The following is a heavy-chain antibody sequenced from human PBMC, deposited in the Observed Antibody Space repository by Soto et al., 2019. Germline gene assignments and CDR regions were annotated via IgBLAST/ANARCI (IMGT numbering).Heavy chain of an antibody. CDR3: ARNFRSSSLVHFDH. Sequence: ASVKVSCKASGYTFTSYDINWVRQATGQGLEWMGWMNPNSGNTGYAQKFQGRVTMTRNTSISTAYMELSSLRSEDTAVYYCARNFRSSSLVHFDHWGQGNLVTASS. D-gene: IGHD6-6*01. V-gene: IGHV1-8*01. CDR2: MNPNSGNT. J-gene: IGHJ4*02. CDR1: GYTFTSYD.